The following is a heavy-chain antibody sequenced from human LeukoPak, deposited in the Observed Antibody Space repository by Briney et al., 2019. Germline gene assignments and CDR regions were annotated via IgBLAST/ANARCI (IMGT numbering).Heavy chain of an antibody. J-gene: IGHJ4*02. D-gene: IGHD1-26*01. CDR2: ISYDGSNK. CDR1: GFTFSSYA. CDR3: ARDRIVGAPGVFDY. V-gene: IGHV3-30-3*01. Sequence: GGSLRLSCAASGFTFSSYAMHWVRQAPGKGLEWVAVISYDGSNKYYADSVKGRFTISRDNSKNTLYLQMNSLRAEDTAVHYCARDRIVGAPGVFDYWGQGTLVTVSS.